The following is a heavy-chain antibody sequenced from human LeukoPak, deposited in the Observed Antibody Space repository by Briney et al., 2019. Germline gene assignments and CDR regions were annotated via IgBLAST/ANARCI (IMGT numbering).Heavy chain of an antibody. CDR3: AKVSVRYGCSGGSCYSEYFDY. V-gene: IGHV3-30*04. D-gene: IGHD2-15*01. Sequence: GRSLRLSCAASGFTFSTYAMHWVRQAPGKGLEWVAVILYDGSSKYYADSVKGRFTISRDNSKNTLYLQMNSLRAEDTAVYYCAKVSVRYGCSGGSCYSEYFDYWGQGTLVTVSS. CDR2: ILYDGSSK. J-gene: IGHJ4*02. CDR1: GFTFSTYA.